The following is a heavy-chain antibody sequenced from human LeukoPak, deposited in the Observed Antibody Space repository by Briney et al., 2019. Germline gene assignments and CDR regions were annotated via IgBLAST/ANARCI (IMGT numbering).Heavy chain of an antibody. V-gene: IGHV3-23*01. CDR2: ISGSGGST. Sequence: GGSLRLSCAASGFTFSSYAMSWVRQASGKGLEWVSAISGSGGSTYYADSVKGRFTISRDNSKNTLYLQMNSLRAEDTAVYYCAKNSGSYLSYFDYWGQGTLVTVSS. CDR3: AKNSGSYLSYFDY. D-gene: IGHD1-26*01. J-gene: IGHJ4*02. CDR1: GFTFSSYA.